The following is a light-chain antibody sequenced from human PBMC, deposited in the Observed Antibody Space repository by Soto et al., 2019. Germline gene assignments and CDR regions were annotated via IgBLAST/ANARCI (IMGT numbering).Light chain of an antibody. CDR1: QGISRN. V-gene: IGKV3-11*01. CDR3: QQRSNWPPIT. J-gene: IGKJ5*01. Sequence: EIVMTQSPATLSVSPGERATLSCRASQGISRNLAWYQQKPGQAPRLLILGASTRATGIPARFSGSGSGTDFTLTISSLEPEDFAVYYCQQRSNWPPITFGQGTRLEI. CDR2: GAS.